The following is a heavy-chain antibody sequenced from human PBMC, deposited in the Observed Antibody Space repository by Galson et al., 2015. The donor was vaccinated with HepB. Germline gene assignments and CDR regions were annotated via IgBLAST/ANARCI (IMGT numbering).Heavy chain of an antibody. CDR2: ISYDGSNK. CDR1: GFTFSSYA. D-gene: IGHD4-23*01. CDR3: ARGDCGGTGGWYFDL. Sequence: SLRLSCAASGFTFSSYAMHWVRQAPGKGLEWVAVISYDGSNKYYADSVKGRFTISRDNSKNTPYLQMNSLRAEDTAVYYCARGDCGGTGGWYFDLWGRGTLVTVSS. V-gene: IGHV3-30-3*01. J-gene: IGHJ2*01.